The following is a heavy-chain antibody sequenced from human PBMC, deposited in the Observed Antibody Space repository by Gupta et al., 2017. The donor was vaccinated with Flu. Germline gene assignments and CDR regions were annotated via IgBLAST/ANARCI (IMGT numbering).Heavy chain of an antibody. CDR3: ARVSYDYDSRGYYYVSGFDP. Sequence: QVQLQESGPGLVKPSQTLSLTCTVSGGSIITGRYYWTWIRQPAGKGLGWIGRISSSGSTNYNPSLESRVTMSVDTSKNQFSLKLSSVTAADTAVYYCARVSYDYDSRGYYYVSGFDPWGQGTLVTVSS. J-gene: IGHJ5*02. D-gene: IGHD3-22*01. CDR2: ISSSGST. V-gene: IGHV4-61*02. CDR1: GGSIITGRYY.